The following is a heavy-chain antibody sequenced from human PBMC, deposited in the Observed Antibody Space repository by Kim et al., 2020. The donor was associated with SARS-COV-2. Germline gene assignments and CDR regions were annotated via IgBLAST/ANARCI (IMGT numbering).Heavy chain of an antibody. CDR2: IIPIFGTA. D-gene: IGHD6-19*01. V-gene: IGHV1-69*13. CDR3: ARNGVRRIVVAGFDY. CDR1: GGTFISYA. Sequence: SVKVSCKASGGTFISYAISWVRQAPGQGLEWMGGIIPIFGTANYAQKFQGSVTITADESTSTAYMELSSLRSEDTAVYYCARNGVRRIVVAGFDYWGQGTLVTVSS. J-gene: IGHJ4*02.